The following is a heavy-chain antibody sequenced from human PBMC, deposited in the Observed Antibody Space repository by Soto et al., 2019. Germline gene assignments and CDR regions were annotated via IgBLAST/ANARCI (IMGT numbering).Heavy chain of an antibody. CDR1: GGSFSGYY. CDR3: ARGGRNPSSTSYTSNTQLYYYYYGMDV. J-gene: IGHJ6*02. CDR2: INHSGST. D-gene: IGHD2-2*01. V-gene: IGHV4-34*01. Sequence: SETLSLTCAVYGGSFSGYYWSWIRQPPGKGLEWIGEINHSGSTNYNPSLKSRVTISVDTSKNQFSLKLSSVTAADTAVYYCARGGRNPSSTSYTSNTQLYYYYYGMDVWGQGTTVTVSS.